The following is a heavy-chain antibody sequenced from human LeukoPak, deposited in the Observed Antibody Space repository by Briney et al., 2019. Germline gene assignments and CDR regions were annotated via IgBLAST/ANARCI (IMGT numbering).Heavy chain of an antibody. CDR3: ARTCSSTSCSDFDY. J-gene: IGHJ4*02. CDR1: GYTFTSYD. CDR2: MNPNSGNT. V-gene: IGHV1-8*03. Sequence: GASVKVSCKASGYTFTSYDINWVRQATGQGLEWMGWMNPNSGNTGYAQKFQGRVTITRNTSIRTAYMELSSLTSEDTAVYYCARTCSSTSCSDFDYWGQGTLVTVSS. D-gene: IGHD2-2*01.